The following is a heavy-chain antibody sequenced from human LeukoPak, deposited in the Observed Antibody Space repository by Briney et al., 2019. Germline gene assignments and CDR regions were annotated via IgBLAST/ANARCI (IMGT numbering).Heavy chain of an antibody. D-gene: IGHD2-2*01. V-gene: IGHV4-39*01. CDR2: IYYSGRT. CDR3: ARSQATAMVSDY. CDR1: GGSLNSSSYY. Sequence: SSETLSLTCTVSGGSLNSSSYYWGWIRQPPGKGLEWIGGIYYSGRTYYNPSLKSRVTIFVDTSKNQFSLELNSVTAADTAVYYCARSQATAMVSDYWGQGTLVTVSS. J-gene: IGHJ4*02.